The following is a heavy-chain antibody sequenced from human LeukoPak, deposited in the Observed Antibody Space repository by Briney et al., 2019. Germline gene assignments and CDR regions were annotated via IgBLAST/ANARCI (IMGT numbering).Heavy chain of an antibody. D-gene: IGHD2-21*02. CDR3: ARCGGDCYSNWFDP. CDR2: ISWNSGSI. Sequence: GRSLRLSCAGSGFIFNNYAMHWVRQPPGKGLEWVSGISWNSGSIDYADSVKGRFTISRDNAKNSLYLQMNSLRVEDTAVYYCARCGGDCYSNWFDPWGQGTLVTVSS. CDR1: GFIFNNYA. J-gene: IGHJ5*02. V-gene: IGHV3-9*01.